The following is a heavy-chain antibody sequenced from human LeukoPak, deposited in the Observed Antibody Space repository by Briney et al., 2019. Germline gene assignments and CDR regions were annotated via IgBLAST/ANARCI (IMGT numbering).Heavy chain of an antibody. V-gene: IGHV1-46*01. Sequence: ASVKVSCKASGYTFTSYYMHWVRQAPGRGLEWMGIINPSGGSTSYAQKFQGRVTMTRDTSTSTVYMELSSLRSEDTAVYYCARDKSMIVVVITSGGFDPWGQGTLVTVSS. J-gene: IGHJ5*02. D-gene: IGHD3-22*01. CDR2: INPSGGST. CDR1: GYTFTSYY. CDR3: ARDKSMIVVVITSGGFDP.